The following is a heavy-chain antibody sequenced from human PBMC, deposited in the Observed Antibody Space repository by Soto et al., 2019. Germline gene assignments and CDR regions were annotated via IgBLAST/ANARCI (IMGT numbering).Heavy chain of an antibody. V-gene: IGHV5-51*01. CDR1: GYSFSSFW. D-gene: IGHD2-21*02. J-gene: IGHJ3*02. CDR3: ARRVMTHDAFDI. CDR2: IYPGDSDT. Sequence: PGESLKISCEGSGYSFSSFWISWVRQMPGKGLEWMGIIYPGDSDTRYSPSFQGQVTISADKSISTAYLQWSSLKASDTAMYYCARRVMTHDAFDIWGQGTMVTVSS.